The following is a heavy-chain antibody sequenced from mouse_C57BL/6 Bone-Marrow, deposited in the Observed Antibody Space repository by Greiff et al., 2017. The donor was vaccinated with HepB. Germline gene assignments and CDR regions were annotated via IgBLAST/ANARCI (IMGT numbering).Heavy chain of an antibody. J-gene: IGHJ2*01. CDR1: GFNIKNTY. CDR2: IDPANGNT. D-gene: IGHD1-1*01. CDR3: ALLYYGSSYGGY. Sequence: EVKLVESVAELVRPGASVKLSCTASGFNIKNTYMHWVKQRPEQGLEWIGRIDPANGNTKYAPKFQGKATITADTSSNTAYLQLSSLTSEDTAIYYCALLYYGSSYGGYWGQGTTLTVSS. V-gene: IGHV14-3*01.